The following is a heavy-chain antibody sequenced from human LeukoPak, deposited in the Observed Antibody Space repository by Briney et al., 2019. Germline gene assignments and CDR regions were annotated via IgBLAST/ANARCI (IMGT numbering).Heavy chain of an antibody. CDR2: ISYDGSNK. Sequence: GGSLRLSCAASGFTFSNYAIHWVRQAPGKGLEWVAFISYDGSNKYYADSVNGRFTISRDNSKNTLFLQMNSLRADDTAVYYCARVGPDPYYSSSGSYRGASYYFDSWGQGTLVTVSS. CDR1: GFTFSNYA. V-gene: IGHV3-30-3*01. J-gene: IGHJ4*02. D-gene: IGHD3-10*01. CDR3: ARVGPDPYYSSSGSYRGASYYFDS.